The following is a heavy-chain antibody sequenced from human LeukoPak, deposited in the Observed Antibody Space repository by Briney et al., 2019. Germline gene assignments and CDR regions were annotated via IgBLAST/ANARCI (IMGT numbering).Heavy chain of an antibody. Sequence: ASVKVSCKASGYTFTGYYMHWVRQAPGQGLEWMGWINPNSGGTNYAQKFQGRVTMTRDTSISTAYMELSRLRSEDTAVYYCARPIATYYGSGSYLPNPMDYWGQGTLVTVSS. J-gene: IGHJ4*02. D-gene: IGHD3-10*01. CDR2: INPNSGGT. CDR1: GYTFTGYY. CDR3: ARPIATYYGSGSYLPNPMDY. V-gene: IGHV1-2*02.